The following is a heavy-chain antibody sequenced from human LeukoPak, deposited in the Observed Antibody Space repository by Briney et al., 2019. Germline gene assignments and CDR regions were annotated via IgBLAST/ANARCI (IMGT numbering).Heavy chain of an antibody. CDR2: ISAYNGNT. Sequence: ASVKVSCKASGYTFISYGISWVRQAPGQGLEWMGWISAYNGNTNYPQKLQGRVTMTTDTSTSTAYMELRSLRSDDTAVYYCARVWLVPGGYYFDYWGQGTLVTVSS. V-gene: IGHV1-18*01. CDR1: GYTFISYG. D-gene: IGHD6-19*01. J-gene: IGHJ4*02. CDR3: ARVWLVPGGYYFDY.